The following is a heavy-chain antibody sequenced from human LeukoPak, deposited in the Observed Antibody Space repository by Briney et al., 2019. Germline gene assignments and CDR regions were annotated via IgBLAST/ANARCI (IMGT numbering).Heavy chain of an antibody. CDR2: IYYSGST. D-gene: IGHD3-10*01. CDR3: ARDSPYYYGSGSATYYMDV. J-gene: IGHJ6*03. V-gene: IGHV4-59*01. Sequence: PSQTLSLTCTVSGGSISSYYWSWIRQPPGKGLEWIGYIYYSGSTNYNPSLKSRVTISVDTSKNQFSLKLSSVTAADTAVYYCARDSPYYYGSGSATYYMDVWGKGTTVTISS. CDR1: GGSISSYY.